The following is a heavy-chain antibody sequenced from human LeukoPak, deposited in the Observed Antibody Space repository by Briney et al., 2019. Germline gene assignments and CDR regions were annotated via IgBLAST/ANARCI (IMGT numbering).Heavy chain of an antibody. J-gene: IGHJ4*02. CDR3: ARDRISGGTSGTTGSTYRPGYFDY. CDR2: IKQDGSEK. Sequence: PGGSLRLSCVASGFTFSSYWMSWVRQAPGKGLEWVANIKQDGSEKYYVDSVKGRFTISRDNAKNSVYLQMNSLRVEDTAVYYCARDRISGGTSGTTGSTYRPGYFDYWGQGTLVTVSS. V-gene: IGHV3-7*01. D-gene: IGHD1-1*01. CDR1: GFTFSSYW.